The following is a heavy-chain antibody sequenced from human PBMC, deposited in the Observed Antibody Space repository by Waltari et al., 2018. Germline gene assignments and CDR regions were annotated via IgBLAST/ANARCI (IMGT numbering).Heavy chain of an antibody. Sequence: WVKQGASLSRAGTASVCTLGDNRRRGTRQAPREGLELVAKRKQDGNQKNYLDSVKGRVTISRDNAKNSLYLQMNSLRHEDTAVYYCARGSAMDIFGVVIIVEAFDIWGQGTMVTVSS. CDR3: ARGSAMDIFGVVIIVEAFDI. D-gene: IGHD3-3*02. CDR2: RKQDGNQK. CDR1: VCTLGDN. J-gene: IGHJ3*02. V-gene: IGHV3-7*01.